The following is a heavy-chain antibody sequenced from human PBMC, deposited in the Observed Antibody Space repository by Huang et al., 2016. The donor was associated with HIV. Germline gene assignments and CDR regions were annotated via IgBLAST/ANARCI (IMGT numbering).Heavy chain of an antibody. Sequence: EVQLVESGGGLVKPGGSLRLSCAASGITFSDAWMNWVRQAPGKGLEWVGRIKSETAGATTDYAAPVKGRFTISRDDSKNTVYLQMNSRKTEDTAMYYCSSGTPIDYWGQGTLVTVSS. J-gene: IGHJ4*02. CDR3: SSGTPIDY. CDR1: GITFSDAW. V-gene: IGHV3-15*01. CDR2: IKSETAGATT. D-gene: IGHD3-10*01.